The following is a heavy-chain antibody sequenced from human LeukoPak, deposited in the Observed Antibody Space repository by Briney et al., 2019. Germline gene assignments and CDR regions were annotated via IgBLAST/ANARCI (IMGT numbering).Heavy chain of an antibody. D-gene: IGHD3-22*01. Sequence: PGGSLRLSCAASGFTVSSNYMSWVRQAPGKGLEWVSVIYSGGSTYYADSVKGRFNISRDNSKNTLYLQMNSLRAEDTAVYYCARSKNHYYDSSGYYFNLIPPFDYWGQGTLVTVSS. J-gene: IGHJ4*02. CDR2: IYSGGST. CDR3: ARSKNHYYDSSGYYFNLIPPFDY. V-gene: IGHV3-53*01. CDR1: GFTVSSNY.